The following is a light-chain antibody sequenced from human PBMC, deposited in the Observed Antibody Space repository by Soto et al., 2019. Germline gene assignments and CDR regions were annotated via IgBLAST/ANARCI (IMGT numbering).Light chain of an antibody. J-gene: IGKJ4*01. Sequence: DVQMTQSPSSLSASVGDRVTITCRASQDINSWLAWYQQKPEKAPKSLIHAASSLQTGVPSRFSGSGSGTDFTLTISSLQPEDSATYYCQQYNICPLTFGGGTKVEIK. CDR1: QDINSW. CDR2: AAS. CDR3: QQYNICPLT. V-gene: IGKV1D-16*01.